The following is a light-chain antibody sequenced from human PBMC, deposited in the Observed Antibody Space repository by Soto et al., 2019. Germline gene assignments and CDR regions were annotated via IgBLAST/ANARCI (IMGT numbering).Light chain of an antibody. V-gene: IGKV2D-29*02. CDR1: QSLLHITGETF. CDR2: EVS. Sequence: DVVTTQTPLSLSVAPGQPASISCKSSQSLLHITGETFLFWYLQKPGQSPQLLIYEVSTRVSGVPDRFSGSGSGTDFTLEISRVETDDVGIYYCMQSTQLPPTFGQGTRLEIK. CDR3: MQSTQLPPT. J-gene: IGKJ5*01.